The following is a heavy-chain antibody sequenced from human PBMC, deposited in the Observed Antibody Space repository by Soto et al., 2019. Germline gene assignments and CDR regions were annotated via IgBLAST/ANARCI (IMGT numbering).Heavy chain of an antibody. Sequence: GSLRLSCAASGFTFSGYWMTWVRQAPGKGLEWVADIKKDGTEKYYVDSVKGRFTISRDNDKKSVYLQMNGLTVEDTAVYHCARGPSYSDYSNDWFFDSWGQGALVTVSS. CDR1: GFTFSGYW. D-gene: IGHD3-9*01. CDR3: ARGPSYSDYSNDWFFDS. J-gene: IGHJ4*02. V-gene: IGHV3-7*03. CDR2: IKKDGTEK.